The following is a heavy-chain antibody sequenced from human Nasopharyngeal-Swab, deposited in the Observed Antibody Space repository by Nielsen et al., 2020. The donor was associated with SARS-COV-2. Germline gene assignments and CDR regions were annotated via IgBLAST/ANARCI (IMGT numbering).Heavy chain of an antibody. D-gene: IGHD3-22*01. Sequence: VRQAPGKGREWVSYISSSSSTIYYADSVKGRFTISRDNAKNSLYLHMNSLRAEDTAVYYCARALHIYYYDSSGYFGDAFDIWGQGTMVTVSS. CDR2: ISSSSSTI. J-gene: IGHJ3*02. CDR3: ARALHIYYYDSSGYFGDAFDI. V-gene: IGHV3-48*01.